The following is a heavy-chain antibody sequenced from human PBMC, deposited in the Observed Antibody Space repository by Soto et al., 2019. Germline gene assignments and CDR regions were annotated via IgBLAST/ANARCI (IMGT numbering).Heavy chain of an antibody. D-gene: IGHD6-19*01. CDR3: ARTAVPAWFGLYFDY. J-gene: IGHJ4*02. V-gene: IGHV3-30-3*01. Sequence: QVQLVESGGGVVQPGRSLRLSCAASGFTFSSYAMHWVRQAPGKGLEWVAIISHDGSNKYYVDSVKGRFTISRDNSKNTLFLQMNGLSTEDTAVYYCARTAVPAWFGLYFDYWGQGTLVTVSS. CDR1: GFTFSSYA. CDR2: ISHDGSNK.